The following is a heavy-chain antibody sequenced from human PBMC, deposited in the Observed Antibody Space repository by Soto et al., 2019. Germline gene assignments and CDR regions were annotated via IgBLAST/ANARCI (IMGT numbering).Heavy chain of an antibody. D-gene: IGHD3-10*01. CDR3: ARAGLLWFGEFAYGMDV. J-gene: IGHJ6*02. CDR1: GGSISSGDYY. CDR2: IYYSGGT. Sequence: SETLSLTCTVSGGSISSGDYYGGWNRQPPGKRLVCIGYIYYSGGTYYNPSVKSRVTISVDTSKNQFSLKLSSVTAAATAVYDCARAGLLWFGEFAYGMDVWGQGTTVTVSS. V-gene: IGHV4-30-4*01.